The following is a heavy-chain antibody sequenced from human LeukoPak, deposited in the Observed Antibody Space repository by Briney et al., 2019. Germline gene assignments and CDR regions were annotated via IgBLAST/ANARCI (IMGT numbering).Heavy chain of an antibody. V-gene: IGHV4-59*01. J-gene: IGHJ5*02. CDR1: GGPISSYY. CDR2: IYYSGST. Sequence: SETLSLTCTVSGGPISSYYWSWTRQPPGKGPEWIGYIYYSGSTNYNPSLKSRVTISVDKSKNQFSLKLSSVTAADTAVYYYARDSLIAAYNWFDPWGQGTLVTVSS. D-gene: IGHD6-13*01. CDR3: ARDSLIAAYNWFDP.